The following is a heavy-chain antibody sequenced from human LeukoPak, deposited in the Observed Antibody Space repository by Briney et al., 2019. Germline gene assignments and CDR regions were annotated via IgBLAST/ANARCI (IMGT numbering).Heavy chain of an antibody. V-gene: IGHV4-34*01. J-gene: IGHJ4*02. CDR3: ARGGGDSSGPYYFDY. CDR1: GGSFSGYY. D-gene: IGHD3-22*01. Sequence: SETLSLTCAVYGGSFSGYYWSWIRQPPGKGLEWIGEINHSGSTNYNPSLKSRVTISVDTSKNQFSLKLSSVTAADTAVYYCARGGGDSSGPYYFDYWGQGTPVTVSS. CDR2: INHSGST.